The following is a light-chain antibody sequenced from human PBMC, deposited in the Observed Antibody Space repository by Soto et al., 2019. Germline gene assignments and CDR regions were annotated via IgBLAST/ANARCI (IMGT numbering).Light chain of an antibody. J-gene: IGLJ1*01. CDR3: QSYDSSLSGHV. Sequence: QSVLTQPPSVSGAPGQRVTISCTGSSSNIGAGYDVHWYHQLPGTAPKLLIYGNSNRPSGVPDRFSGSKSGTSASLASTGLQAEDEAAYSGQSYDSSLSGHVCVTGTKVTVL. CDR1: SSNIGAGYD. CDR2: GNS. V-gene: IGLV1-40*01.